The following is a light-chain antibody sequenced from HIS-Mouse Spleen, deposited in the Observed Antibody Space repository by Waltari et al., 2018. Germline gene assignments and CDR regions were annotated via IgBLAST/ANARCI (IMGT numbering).Light chain of an antibody. J-gene: IGLJ2*01. Sequence: QSALTQPPSASGSPGQSVTIPCTGTSSTVGCSNYVPWYQHHPGKAPKLMIYEVSKRPSGVPDRFSGSKSGNTASLTVSGLQAEDEADYYCSSYAGSNNVVFGGGTKLTVL. V-gene: IGLV2-8*01. CDR1: SSTVGCSNY. CDR3: SSYAGSNNVV. CDR2: EVS.